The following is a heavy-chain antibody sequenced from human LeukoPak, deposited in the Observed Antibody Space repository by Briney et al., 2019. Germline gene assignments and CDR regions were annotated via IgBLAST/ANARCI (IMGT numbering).Heavy chain of an antibody. CDR1: GYTFTGYY. V-gene: IGHV1-2*02. J-gene: IGHJ4*02. D-gene: IGHD3-10*01. CDR2: INPNSGGT. Sequence: ASVKVSCKASGYTFTGYYMHWVRQAPGQGLEWMGWINPNSGGTNYAQKFQGRVTMTRDTSISTAYMELSRLRSDDTAVYYCATSRYYYGSGSSFYYWGQGTLVTVSS. CDR3: ATSRYYYGSGSSFYY.